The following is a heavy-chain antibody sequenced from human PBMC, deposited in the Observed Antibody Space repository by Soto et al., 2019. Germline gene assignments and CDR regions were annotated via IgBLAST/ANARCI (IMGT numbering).Heavy chain of an antibody. CDR2: IIPILGIA. CDR1: GGTFSSYT. CDR3: AREAGPSGYDWDGDWFDP. Sequence: QVQLVQSGAEVKKPGSSVKVSCKASGGTFSSYTISWVRQAPGQGLEWMGRIIPILGIANYAQKFQGRVTITADKSTSTAYMELSSLRSEDTAVYYCAREAGPSGYDWDGDWFDPWGQGTLVTVSS. J-gene: IGHJ5*02. V-gene: IGHV1-69*08. D-gene: IGHD5-12*01.